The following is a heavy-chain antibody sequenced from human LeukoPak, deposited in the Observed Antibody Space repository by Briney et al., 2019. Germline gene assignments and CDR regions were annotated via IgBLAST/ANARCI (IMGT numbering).Heavy chain of an antibody. CDR1: GFIFSRYW. J-gene: IGHJ4*02. CDR2: INGDGSTL. V-gene: IGHV3-74*01. Sequence: GGSLRLSCAASGFIFSRYWMHWVRQAPGKGLVWVSRINGDGSTLSYADSVKGRFTISRDNAKNSLYLQMNSLRAEDTAVYYCARRGRDGSDYWGQGTLVTVSS. CDR3: ARRGRDGSDY. D-gene: IGHD2-15*01.